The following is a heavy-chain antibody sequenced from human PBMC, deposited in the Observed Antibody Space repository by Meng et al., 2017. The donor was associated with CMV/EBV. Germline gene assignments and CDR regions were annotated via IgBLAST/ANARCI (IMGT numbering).Heavy chain of an antibody. V-gene: IGHV4-34*01. J-gene: IGHJ6*02. Sequence: SETLSLTCAVYGGSFSGYYWSWIRQPPGKGLEWIGEINHSGGTNYNPSLKSRVTISVDTSKNQFSLKLSSVTAADTAVYYCARDPNLWSGMDVWGQGTTVTVSS. CDR1: GGSFSGYY. CDR3: ARDPNLWSGMDV. D-gene: IGHD3-10*01. CDR2: INHSGGT.